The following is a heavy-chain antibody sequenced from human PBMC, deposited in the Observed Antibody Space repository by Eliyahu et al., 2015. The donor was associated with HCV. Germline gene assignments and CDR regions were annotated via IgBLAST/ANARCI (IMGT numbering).Heavy chain of an antibody. CDR1: GFTFSSYG. V-gene: IGHV3-30*18. CDR3: AKDKWLSYYFDY. Sequence: GFTFSSYGMHWVRQAPGKGLEWVAVISYDGSNKYYADSVKGRFTIPQDNSQDKLELQKKSLRAEDTGVYYCAKDKWLSYYFDYWGQGTLVTVSS. CDR2: ISYDGSNK. J-gene: IGHJ4*02. D-gene: IGHD6-19*01.